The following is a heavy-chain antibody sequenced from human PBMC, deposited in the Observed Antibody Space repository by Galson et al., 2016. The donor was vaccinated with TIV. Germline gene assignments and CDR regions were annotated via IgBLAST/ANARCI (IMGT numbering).Heavy chain of an antibody. CDR2: ISDGGNT. Sequence: GSLRLSCAASGLSVSINYMTWVRQAPGKGLEWVSLISDGGNTYYPDSVKGRFTISRDNSKNTLYLQMNSLRVEDTAVYYCARDRVVDATYYYYYYGMDVWGQGTAVTVSS. D-gene: IGHD2-15*01. CDR1: GLSVSINY. J-gene: IGHJ6*02. CDR3: ARDRVVDATYYYYYYGMDV. V-gene: IGHV3-66*02.